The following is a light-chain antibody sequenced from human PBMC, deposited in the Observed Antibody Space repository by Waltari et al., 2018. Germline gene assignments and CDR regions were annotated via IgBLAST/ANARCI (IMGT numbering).Light chain of an antibody. CDR1: SSDVGGYNY. CDR2: EVS. J-gene: IGLJ1*01. V-gene: IGLV2-14*01. CDR3: SSFTRSASYV. Sequence: QSALTQPASVSGSPGQSITISCPGTSSDVGGYNYVSWYQQHPGKDPKLMIHEVSNRPSGISNRFSGSKSGNTASLTISGLQTEDEADYYCSSFTRSASYVFGTGTKVTVL.